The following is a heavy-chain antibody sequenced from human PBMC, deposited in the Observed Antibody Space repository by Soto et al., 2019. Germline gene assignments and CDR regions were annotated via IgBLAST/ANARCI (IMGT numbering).Heavy chain of an antibody. CDR3: ERAINGPKHPYHFDY. D-gene: IGHD2-2*02. CDR2: IYPGDSDT. CDR1: GYTFTNYW. J-gene: IGHJ4*02. Sequence: GESLKISCKGSGYTFTNYWIGWVRQMPGEGLEWMGIIYPGDSDTRYSPSFRGRVTISADKSISTAYLQWNSLQASDTAMYYCERAINGPKHPYHFDYWGQGSLVTVSS. V-gene: IGHV5-51*01.